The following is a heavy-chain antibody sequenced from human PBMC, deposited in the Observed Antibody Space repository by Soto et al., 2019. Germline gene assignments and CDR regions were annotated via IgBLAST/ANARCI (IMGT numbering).Heavy chain of an antibody. D-gene: IGHD5-12*01. Sequence: GGSLRLSCEASGFMFRSYAMSWVRQAPGKGLEWVSSTSSNGGATFYGDSVRGRFTFSRDNSKNMLYLQMNSPTAGDTAVYYCATISVASNTEYWGQGTQVTVSS. CDR1: GFMFRSYA. J-gene: IGHJ4*02. CDR3: ATISVASNTEY. V-gene: IGHV3-23*01. CDR2: TSSNGGAT.